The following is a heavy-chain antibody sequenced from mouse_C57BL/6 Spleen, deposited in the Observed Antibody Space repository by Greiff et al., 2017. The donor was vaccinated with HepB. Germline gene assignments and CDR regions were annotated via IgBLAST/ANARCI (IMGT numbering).Heavy chain of an antibody. CDR3: ARDGSSLFDY. CDR1: GYTFTSYW. J-gene: IGHJ2*01. V-gene: IGHV1-64*01. D-gene: IGHD1-1*01. Sequence: QVQLQQPGAELVKPGASVKLSCKASGYTFTSYWMHWVKQRPGQGLEWIGMIHPNSGSTNYNEKFKGKATLTVDKSSSTAYMQLSSLTSEDSAVYYCARDGSSLFDYWGERTTLTASS. CDR2: IHPNSGST.